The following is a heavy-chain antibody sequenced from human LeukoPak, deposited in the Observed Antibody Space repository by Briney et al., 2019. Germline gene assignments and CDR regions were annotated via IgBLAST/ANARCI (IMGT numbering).Heavy chain of an antibody. CDR3: ARRWLGQHRYFDY. Sequence: SETLSLTCAVYGGSFSGYYWSWIRQPPGKGLEWIGEINHSGTTNYNPSLKSRVTISVDTSKNQFSLKLSSVTAADTVVYYCARRWLGQHRYFDYWAREPWSPSPQ. CDR1: GGSFSGYY. V-gene: IGHV4-34*01. D-gene: IGHD3-10*01. CDR2: INHSGTT. J-gene: IGHJ4*02.